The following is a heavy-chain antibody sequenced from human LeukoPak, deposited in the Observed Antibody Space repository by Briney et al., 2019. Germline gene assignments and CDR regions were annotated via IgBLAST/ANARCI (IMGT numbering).Heavy chain of an antibody. Sequence: ASVKVSCKPSGHSFTAYYMHWVRQAPGQGLEWMGRINPNSGGTNYAQKFQGRVTMTRDTSISTAYMELSRLRSDDTAVYYCARGPSLRYYDILTALDYWGQGTLVTVSS. V-gene: IGHV1-2*06. CDR2: INPNSGGT. D-gene: IGHD3-9*01. CDR1: GHSFTAYY. J-gene: IGHJ4*02. CDR3: ARGPSLRYYDILTALDY.